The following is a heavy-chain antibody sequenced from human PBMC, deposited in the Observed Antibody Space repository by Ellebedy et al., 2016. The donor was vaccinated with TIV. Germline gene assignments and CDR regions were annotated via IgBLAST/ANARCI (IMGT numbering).Heavy chain of an antibody. V-gene: IGHV1-46*01. Sequence: ASVKVSCKASGGTFSSYAISWVRQAPGQGLEWMGLINPSGGSTSYAQKFQGRLTMTRDTSTRTFYMEVSSLRFEDTAVYYCARDSSYYGLDVWGQGTTVTVSS. CDR3: ARDSSYYGLDV. CDR2: INPSGGST. CDR1: GGTFSSYA. J-gene: IGHJ6*02.